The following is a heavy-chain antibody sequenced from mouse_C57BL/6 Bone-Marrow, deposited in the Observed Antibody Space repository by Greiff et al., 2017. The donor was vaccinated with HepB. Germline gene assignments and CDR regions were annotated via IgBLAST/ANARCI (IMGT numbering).Heavy chain of an antibody. CDR2: INPSSGYT. CDR1: GYTFTSYW. V-gene: IGHV1-7*01. CDR3: ARSGGG. Sequence: VQLQQSGAELAKPGASVKLSCKASGYTFTSYWMHWVKQRPGQGLEWIGHINPSSGYTKYNQKFKAKATLTADKSSSTAYMQLSSLTYEDSAVYYCARSGGGWGQGTTLTVSS. J-gene: IGHJ2*01.